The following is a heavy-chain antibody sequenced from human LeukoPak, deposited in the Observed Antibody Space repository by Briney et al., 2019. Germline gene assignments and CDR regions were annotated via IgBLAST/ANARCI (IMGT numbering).Heavy chain of an antibody. V-gene: IGHV2-5*01. CDR2: IYWNDDK. CDR1: GFSLTSSGVG. J-gene: IGHJ4*02. CDR3: AHTKPVHWLVAFDY. Sequence: GSGPTLVNPTQTLTLTCTFSGFSLTSSGVGVGWIRQPPGKALEWLAVIYWNDDKRYSPSLRSRLTITKDTSKNQVVLTMTNMDPVDTATYHCAHTKPVHWLVAFDYWGQGTLVTVSS. D-gene: IGHD6-19*01.